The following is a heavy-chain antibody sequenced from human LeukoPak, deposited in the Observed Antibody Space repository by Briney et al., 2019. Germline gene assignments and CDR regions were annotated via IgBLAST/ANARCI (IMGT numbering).Heavy chain of an antibody. Sequence: PGGSLRLSCAASGFTFSDYYMSWIRQAPGKGLEWVSYISSSGSTIYYADSVKGRFTISRDNAKNSLYLQMNSLRAEDTAVYYCAKENCGGDCHTFDYWGQGTLVTVSS. V-gene: IGHV3-11*04. CDR2: ISSSGSTI. D-gene: IGHD2-21*02. CDR1: GFTFSDYY. CDR3: AKENCGGDCHTFDY. J-gene: IGHJ4*02.